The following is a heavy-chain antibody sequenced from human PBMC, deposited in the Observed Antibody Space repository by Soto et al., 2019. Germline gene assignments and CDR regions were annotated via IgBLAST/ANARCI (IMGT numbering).Heavy chain of an antibody. D-gene: IGHD2-21*01. V-gene: IGHV1-69*12. CDR1: DDSFNTYS. Sequence: QVHLVQSGAEVKKPGSSVKVSCKASDDSFNTYSINWVRQASGQGLEWVGGIIPLFGTTNYAPELQDRVTITADQSTSTVYMEMSSLRSGDTAIYYCTRGVVMVSSTPRGDAFSIWGQGTKVTVSS. CDR3: TRGVVMVSSTPRGDAFSI. CDR2: IIPLFGTT. J-gene: IGHJ3*02.